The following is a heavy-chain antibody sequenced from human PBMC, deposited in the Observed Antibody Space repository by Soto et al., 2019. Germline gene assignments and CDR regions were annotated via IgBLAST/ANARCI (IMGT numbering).Heavy chain of an antibody. CDR2: ISYDGINK. V-gene: IGHV3-30-3*01. Sequence: QVQLVESGGGVVQPGRSLRLSCAASGFKFSDYAMHWVRQAPGKGLEWVAVISYDGINKHYADSVKGRFTISRDNSKNTVSLQMNSLRPEDTAVYHCARVGEGYSNGNRIYYWGQGTLITVSS. CDR3: ARVGEGYSNGNRIYY. J-gene: IGHJ4*02. D-gene: IGHD4-4*01. CDR1: GFKFSDYA.